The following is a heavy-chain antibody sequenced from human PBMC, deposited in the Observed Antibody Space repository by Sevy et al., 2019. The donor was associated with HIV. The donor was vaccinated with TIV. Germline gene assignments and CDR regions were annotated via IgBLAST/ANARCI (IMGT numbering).Heavy chain of an antibody. CDR3: VKNGGVWRRHYYYYMDV. D-gene: IGHD3-16*01. V-gene: IGHV3-23*01. J-gene: IGHJ6*02. Sequence: GGSLRLSCEASGFTLSSYAMTWVRQTPRKGLEWVSTITGSGGSTNYADSLKGRFTISTDNSKSVLYLQMNFLRAEDTAVYYCVKNGGVWRRHYYYYMDVWGQGTTVTVSS. CDR1: GFTLSSYA. CDR2: ITGSGGST.